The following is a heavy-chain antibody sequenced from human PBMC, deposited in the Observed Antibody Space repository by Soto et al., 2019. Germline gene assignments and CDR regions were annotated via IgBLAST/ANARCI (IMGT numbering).Heavy chain of an antibody. Sequence: QVQLVESGGGVVQPGRSLRLSCAASGFTFSSYAMHWVRQAPGKGLEWVAVISYDGSNKYYADSVKGRFTISRDNSKNTLYLQMNSLRAEDTAVYYCARDGPPMIVVVKYYYGMDVWGQGTTVTVSS. CDR1: GFTFSSYA. CDR2: ISYDGSNK. J-gene: IGHJ6*02. D-gene: IGHD3-22*01. V-gene: IGHV3-30-3*01. CDR3: ARDGPPMIVVVKYYYGMDV.